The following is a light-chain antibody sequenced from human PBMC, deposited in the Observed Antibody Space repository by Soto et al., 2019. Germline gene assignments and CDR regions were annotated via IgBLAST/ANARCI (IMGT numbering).Light chain of an antibody. V-gene: IGKV3-15*01. Sequence: EVVMTQSPATLSVSPGERATLSCRASQTISSDLAWYRQKPGQAPRLLIYSASTRADNVPARFSGSGSGTEFTLTIISLESEDFAVYYCHQYNNWPPYTFGQGTRLEIK. J-gene: IGKJ2*01. CDR1: QTISSD. CDR2: SAS. CDR3: HQYNNWPPYT.